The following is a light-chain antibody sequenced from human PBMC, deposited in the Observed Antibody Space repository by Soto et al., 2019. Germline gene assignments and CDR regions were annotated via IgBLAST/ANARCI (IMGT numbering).Light chain of an antibody. CDR3: QQYAESPLT. CDR2: GAS. Sequence: EIVLTQSPVTLSLSPGEKATLSCRASQSLDTYTLAWYQQKPGQAPRLVIYGASTRAAAIPDRFIGSGSGTDFALTISRLEPEDFAVYYCQQYAESPLTFGPGTKVDIK. V-gene: IGKV3-20*01. CDR1: QSLDTYT. J-gene: IGKJ3*01.